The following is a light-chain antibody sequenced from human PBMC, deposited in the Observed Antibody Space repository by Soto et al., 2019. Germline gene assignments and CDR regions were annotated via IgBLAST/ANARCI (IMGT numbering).Light chain of an antibody. CDR1: SSDVGNYNY. J-gene: IGLJ1*01. Sequence: QSALTQPPSASGSPGQSVTISCTGPSSDVGNYNYVSWYQQHPGKAPKLMIYEGSKRPSGVSNRFSGSKSGNTASLTISGLQAEDEADYYCCSYAGSSTFVFGTGTKLTVL. V-gene: IGLV2-23*01. CDR3: CSYAGSSTFV. CDR2: EGS.